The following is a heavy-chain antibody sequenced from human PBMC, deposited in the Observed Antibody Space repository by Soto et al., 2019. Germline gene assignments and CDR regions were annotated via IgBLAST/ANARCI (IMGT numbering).Heavy chain of an antibody. CDR2: INHSGST. Sequence: SETLSLTCAVYGGSFSGYYWSWIRQPPGKGLEWIGEINHSGSTNYNPSLKSRVTISVDTSKNQFSLKLSSVTAADTAVYYCARGQRTPVGVIMPRYYYYYMDVWAKGTTVTVS. CDR3: ARGQRTPVGVIMPRYYYYYMDV. CDR1: GGSFSGYY. D-gene: IGHD3-22*01. V-gene: IGHV4-34*01. J-gene: IGHJ6*03.